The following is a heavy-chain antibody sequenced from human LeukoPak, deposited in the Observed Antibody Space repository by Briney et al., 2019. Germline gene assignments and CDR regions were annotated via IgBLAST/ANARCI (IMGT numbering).Heavy chain of an antibody. CDR1: GGSISSGSYY. CDR3: ARDRYGGAFDI. J-gene: IGHJ3*02. V-gene: IGHV4-39*07. D-gene: IGHD4/OR15-4a*01. Sequence: SETLSLTCTVSGGSISSGSYYWSWIRQPAGKGLEWIGSIYHSGSTYYNPSLKSRVTISVDTSKNQFSLKLSSVTAADTAVYYCARDRYGGAFDIWGQGTMVTVSS. CDR2: IYHSGST.